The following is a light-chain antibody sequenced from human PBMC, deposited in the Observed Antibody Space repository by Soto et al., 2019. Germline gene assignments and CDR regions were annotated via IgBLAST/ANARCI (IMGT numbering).Light chain of an antibody. Sequence: DVVMTQSPLSLSVTLGQPASISCRSSQSLVHSNGNTYLDWFQQRPGQSPRRLIRLISNQDSGVPDRFSGSRSRTDVTLKISSVESEDVGVDYFIQGTPGPYTFGQGTNLEIK. J-gene: IGKJ2*01. CDR3: IQGTPGPYT. CDR2: LIS. CDR1: QSLVHSNGNTY. V-gene: IGKV2-30*02.